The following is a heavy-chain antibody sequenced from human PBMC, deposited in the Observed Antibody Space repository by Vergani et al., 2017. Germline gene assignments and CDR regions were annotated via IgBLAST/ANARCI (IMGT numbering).Heavy chain of an antibody. V-gene: IGHV4-61*08. D-gene: IGHD3-10*01. J-gene: IGHJ5*02. CDR1: GGPISSGDYY. CDR3: ARGLLWFGDQGWFDP. Sequence: QVQLQQWGAGLLKPSETLSLTCTVSGGPISSGDYYWSWIRQPPGKGLEWIGYSYYSGSTNHNPSLKSRVTISVDTAKNQFSLKLSSVTAAETAVYCCARGLLWFGDQGWFDPWGQGTLVTVSS. CDR2: SYYSGST.